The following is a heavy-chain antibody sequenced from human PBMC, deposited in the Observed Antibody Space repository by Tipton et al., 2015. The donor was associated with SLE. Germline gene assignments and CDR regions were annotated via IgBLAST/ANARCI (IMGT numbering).Heavy chain of an antibody. V-gene: IGHV3-43D*03. Sequence: SLRLSCAASGFIVRSHYMSWVRQAPGKGLEWVSLIGWSGHNTYYADSVKGRFTISRDNGRNFLYLQMNSLRPEDTALYYCAKVVTGSSYYMDVWGKGTTVTVSS. CDR3: AKVVTGSSYYMDV. CDR2: IGWSGHNT. CDR1: GFIVRSHY. D-gene: IGHD2-21*02. J-gene: IGHJ6*03.